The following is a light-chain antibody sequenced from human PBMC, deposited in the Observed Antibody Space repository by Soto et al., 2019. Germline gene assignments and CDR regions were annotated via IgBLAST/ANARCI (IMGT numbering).Light chain of an antibody. CDR3: SSFTTSNTWV. V-gene: IGLV2-18*02. CDR2: EVN. CDR1: SSDVGSGNR. Sequence: QSALTQPPSVSGSPGQSGTIFCTGTSSDVGSGNRVSWYQQPPGTAPKLMIYEVNNRPSGVPDRFSGSKSGNTASLTISGLQAEDEADYYCSSFTTSNTWVFGGGTKLTVL. J-gene: IGLJ3*02.